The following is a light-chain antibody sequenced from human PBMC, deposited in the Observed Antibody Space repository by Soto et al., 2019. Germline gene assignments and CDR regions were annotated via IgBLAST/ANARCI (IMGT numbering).Light chain of an antibody. CDR2: AAS. CDR3: QQSYSTPRT. V-gene: IGKV1-39*01. J-gene: IGKJ2*01. Sequence: DIQMTQSPSSLSASVGDRVTITCRASQSISSYLNWYQQKPEKAPKLLIYAASSLQSGVPSRFSGSGSGTDFTLTISSLQPEDFANYYCQQSYSTPRTFGQGTTLEIK. CDR1: QSISSY.